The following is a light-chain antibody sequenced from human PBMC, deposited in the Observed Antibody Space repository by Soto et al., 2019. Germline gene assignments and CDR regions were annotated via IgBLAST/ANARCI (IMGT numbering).Light chain of an antibody. CDR1: QSIGTY. V-gene: IGKV1-39*01. CDR2: AAS. J-gene: IGKJ2*01. Sequence: DIQMTQSPSSLAASVGDRVTITCLARQSIGTYLNGYQQKIGKAPKLLIYAASRLQSGVPSRFSVSGSGTDFTLTISSLQPEDFATYFCQLSLSTPYIFGQGTKLEIK. CDR3: QLSLSTPYI.